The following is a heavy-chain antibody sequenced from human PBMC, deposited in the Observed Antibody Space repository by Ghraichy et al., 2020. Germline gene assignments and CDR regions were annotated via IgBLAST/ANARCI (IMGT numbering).Heavy chain of an antibody. CDR3: ARAGDEYSSSDWYFDL. J-gene: IGHJ2*01. Sequence: GGSLRLSCAASGFTFSSYDMHWVRQATGKGLEWVSAIGTAGDTYYPGSVKGRFTISRENAKNSLYLQMNSLRAGDTAVYYCARAGDEYSSSDWYFDLWGRGPLVTVSS. CDR2: IGTAGDT. CDR1: GFTFSSYD. V-gene: IGHV3-13*01. D-gene: IGHD6-6*01.